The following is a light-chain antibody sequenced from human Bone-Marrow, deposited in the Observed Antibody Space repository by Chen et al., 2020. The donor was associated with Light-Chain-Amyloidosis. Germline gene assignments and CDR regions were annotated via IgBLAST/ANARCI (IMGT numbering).Light chain of an antibody. CDR3: SSYTMTNTLV. V-gene: IGLV2-14*01. CDR2: EVT. J-gene: IGLJ1*01. CDR1: SSDVGGDNH. Sequence: QSALTQPASVSGSPGQSITISCTGTSSDVGGDNHVSWYQQHPDKAPKLMIYEVTNRPSWVPDRSSGSKADNTASLTISGLQTEDEADYFCSSYTMTNTLVFGSGTRVTVL.